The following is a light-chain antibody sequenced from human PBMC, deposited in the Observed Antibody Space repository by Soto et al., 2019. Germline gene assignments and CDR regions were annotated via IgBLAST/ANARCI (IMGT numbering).Light chain of an antibody. CDR2: AAS. CDR3: QNYFSTPRT. CDR1: QGISNY. V-gene: IGKV1-27*01. J-gene: IGKJ1*01. Sequence: DIPMTQSPSSLSASVGDRVTITCRASQGISNYLAWYQQKPGKVPKLLIYAASTLHSGVPSRFSGSGSGTDFTLTISSLQTEDVATYYCQNYFSTPRTFGQGTKVEIK.